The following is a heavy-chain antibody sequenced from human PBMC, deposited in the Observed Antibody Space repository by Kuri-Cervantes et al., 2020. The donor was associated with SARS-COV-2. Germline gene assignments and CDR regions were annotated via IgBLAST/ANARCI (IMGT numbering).Heavy chain of an antibody. CDR3: ATGWSLAI. D-gene: IGHD2-8*01. CDR1: GFTFSSYA. Sequence: LSLTCAASGFTFSSYAMHWVRQAPGKGLEWVAVISYDGSNKYYADSVKGRFTISRDNSKNTLYLQMNSLRAEDTAVYYCATGWSLAIWGQGTLVTVSS. CDR2: ISYDGSNK. V-gene: IGHV3-30-3*01. J-gene: IGHJ4*02.